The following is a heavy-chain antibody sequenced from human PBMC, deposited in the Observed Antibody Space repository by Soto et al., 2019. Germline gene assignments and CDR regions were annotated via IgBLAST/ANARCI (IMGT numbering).Heavy chain of an antibody. CDR1: GFTFSSYG. V-gene: IGHV3-33*01. D-gene: IGHD3-3*01. Sequence: GSLRLSCAASGFTFSSYGMHWVRQAPGKGLEWVAVIWYDGSNKYYADSVKGRFTISRDNSKNTLYLQMNSLRAEDTAVYYCRAYYDFWSGSPQNYYGMDVWGQGTTVTVSS. J-gene: IGHJ6*02. CDR3: RAYYDFWSGSPQNYYGMDV. CDR2: IWYDGSNK.